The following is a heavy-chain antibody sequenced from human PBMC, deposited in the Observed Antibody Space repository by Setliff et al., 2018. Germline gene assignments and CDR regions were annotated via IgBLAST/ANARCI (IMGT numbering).Heavy chain of an antibody. V-gene: IGHV3-7*03. J-gene: IGHJ5*02. CDR1: GFTFSNCW. Sequence: PGGSLRLSCAASGFTFSNCWVSWVRQAPGKGLEWVASINPDGSEKYYVDSVKGRFTISRDNAKNSLSLQMNSLKTEDAAVYYCARLPRYTTPMAPWGQGTLVTVSS. D-gene: IGHD5-18*01. CDR2: INPDGSEK. CDR3: ARLPRYTTPMAP.